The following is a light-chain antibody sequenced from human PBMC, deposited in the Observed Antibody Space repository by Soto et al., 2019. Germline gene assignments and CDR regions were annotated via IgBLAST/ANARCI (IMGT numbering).Light chain of an antibody. Sequence: PGERVTLSCRASQSVRSSYLTWFQQKPGQAPRLLIFGASTRATSIPARFSGSGSGTEFTLTISSLQSEDFAVYYCQQYSNWPPGTFGQGTKVDIK. CDR2: GAS. CDR3: QQYSNWPPGT. J-gene: IGKJ1*01. V-gene: IGKV3D-15*01. CDR1: QSVRSSY.